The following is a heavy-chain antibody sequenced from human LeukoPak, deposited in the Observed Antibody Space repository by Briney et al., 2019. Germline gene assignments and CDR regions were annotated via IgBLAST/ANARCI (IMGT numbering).Heavy chain of an antibody. V-gene: IGHV4-34*01. CDR3: AISHPPLPYTYYYDSSGLNAFDI. D-gene: IGHD3-22*01. J-gene: IGHJ3*02. CDR1: GGSFSGYY. CDR2: INHSGST. Sequence: SETLSLTCAVYGGSFSGYYWSWIRQPPGKGLEWIGEINHSGSTNYNPSLKSRVTISVDTSKNQFSLKLSSVTAADTAVYYCAISHPPLPYTYYYDSSGLNAFDIWGQGTMVTVSS.